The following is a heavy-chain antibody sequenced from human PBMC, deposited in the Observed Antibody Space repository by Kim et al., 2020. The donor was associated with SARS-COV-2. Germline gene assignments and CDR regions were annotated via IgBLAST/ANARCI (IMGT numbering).Heavy chain of an antibody. CDR1: GFTFSSYA. J-gene: IGHJ3*02. V-gene: IGHV3-23*03. D-gene: IGHD2-2*01. CDR3: AKDLGTFYCSSTSCYQKFLGAFDI. CDR2: IYSGGSST. Sequence: GGSLRLSCAASGFTFSSYAMSWVRQAPGKGLEWVSVIYSGGSSTYYADSVKGRFTISRDNSKNTLYLQMNSLRAEDTAVYYCAKDLGTFYCSSTSCYQKFLGAFDIWGQGTMVTVSS.